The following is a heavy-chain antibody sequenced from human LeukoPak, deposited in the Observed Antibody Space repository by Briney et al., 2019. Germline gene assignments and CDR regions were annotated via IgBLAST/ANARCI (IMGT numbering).Heavy chain of an antibody. J-gene: IGHJ4*02. V-gene: IGHV1-46*01. Sequence: GASVTVSCKASGYTFTSYYMHWVRQAPGQGLEWMGIINPSGGSTSYAQKFQGRVTMTRDTSTNTVYMELSSLRSEDTAVYYCAREWGNKAFDYWGQGTLVTVSS. CDR1: GYTFTSYY. CDR3: AREWGNKAFDY. D-gene: IGHD7-27*01. CDR2: INPSGGST.